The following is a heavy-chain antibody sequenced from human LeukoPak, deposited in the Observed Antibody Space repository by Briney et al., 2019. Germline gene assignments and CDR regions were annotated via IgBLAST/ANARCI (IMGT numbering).Heavy chain of an antibody. J-gene: IGHJ3*02. CDR1: GYSLITYG. CDR2: ISAYNGNT. V-gene: IGHV1-18*01. Sequence: ASVKVSCKAAGYSLITYGISWVRQAPGQGLEWMGWISAYNGNTNYAQKLQGRVTVTTDTSTNTAYMELRSLRFDDTAVYYCARERKSSYDTLTGYYKSDAFDIWGQGTMVTVSS. D-gene: IGHD3-9*01. CDR3: ARERKSSYDTLTGYYKSDAFDI.